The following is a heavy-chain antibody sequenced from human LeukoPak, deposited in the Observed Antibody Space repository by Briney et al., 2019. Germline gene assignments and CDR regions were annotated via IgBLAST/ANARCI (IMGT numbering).Heavy chain of an antibody. J-gene: IGHJ6*03. CDR2: IIPIFGTA. Sequence: SVKVSCKASGGTFSSYAISWVRQAPGQGLEWMGGIIPIFGTANYAQKFQGRVTITADESTSTAYMELSSLRSEDTAVYYCAREGVVVVPAAKDYYYYMDVWGKGTTVTVSS. CDR3: AREGVVVVPAAKDYYYYMDV. V-gene: IGHV1-69*13. D-gene: IGHD2-2*01. CDR1: GGTFSSYA.